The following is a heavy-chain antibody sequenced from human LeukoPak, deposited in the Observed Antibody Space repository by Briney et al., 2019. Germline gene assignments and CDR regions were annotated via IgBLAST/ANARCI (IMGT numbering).Heavy chain of an antibody. CDR1: GFTFSSYW. D-gene: IGHD3-10*01. V-gene: IGHV3-74*01. CDR3: ARGGVGAFDI. Sequence: GGYLRLSCAASGFTFSSYWMHWVRQAPGKGLVWVSHIHSDGSRTSYADSVKGRFTISRDNAKNTLYLQMNSLRAEDTAVYYCARGGVGAFDIWGQGSMVTVSS. J-gene: IGHJ3*02. CDR2: IHSDGSRT.